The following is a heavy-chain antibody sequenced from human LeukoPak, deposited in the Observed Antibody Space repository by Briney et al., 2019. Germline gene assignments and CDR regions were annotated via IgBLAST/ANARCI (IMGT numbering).Heavy chain of an antibody. Sequence: AASVKVSCKASGYTFTGYYMHWVRPAPGQGLEWMGWINPNSGGTNYAQKFQGRVTMTRDTSISTAYMELSRLRSDDTAVYYCARVLTQNDAFDIWGQGTMVTVSS. V-gene: IGHV1-2*02. CDR1: GYTFTGYY. J-gene: IGHJ3*02. CDR2: INPNSGGT. CDR3: ARVLTQNDAFDI. D-gene: IGHD1-1*01.